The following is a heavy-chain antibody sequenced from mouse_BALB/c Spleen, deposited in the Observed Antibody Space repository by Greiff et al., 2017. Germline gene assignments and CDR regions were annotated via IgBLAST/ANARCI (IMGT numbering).Heavy chain of an antibody. J-gene: IGHJ4*01. Sequence: EVKLVESGGGLVKPGGSLKLSCAASGFTFSSYAMSWVRQTPEKRLEWVASISSGGSTYYPDSVKGSFTISIDNARNILNLQMNSLRSADTAMYYCASACYGYPRYYSMDYWGQGTSVTVSS. CDR2: ISSGGST. CDR3: ASACYGYPRYYSMDY. CDR1: GFTFSSYA. V-gene: IGHV5-6-5*01. D-gene: IGHD1-2*01.